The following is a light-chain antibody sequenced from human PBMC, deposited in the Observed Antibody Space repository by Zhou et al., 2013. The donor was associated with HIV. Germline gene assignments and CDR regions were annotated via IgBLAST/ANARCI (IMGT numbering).Light chain of an antibody. V-gene: IGKV1-39*02. J-gene: IGKJ1*01. Sequence: DIQLTQSPSIVSASIGDRVTITCRASQSISSYLNWFQQKPGKAPTLLLFSASRLHTGVPARFAGSGSGTDFTLSISSLQPDDFATYYCQQYQSYTWTFGQGTKVEI. CDR3: QQYQSYTWT. CDR1: QSISSY. CDR2: SAS.